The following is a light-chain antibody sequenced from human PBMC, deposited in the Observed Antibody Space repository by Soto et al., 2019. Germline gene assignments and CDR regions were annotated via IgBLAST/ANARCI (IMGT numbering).Light chain of an antibody. CDR2: EVS. J-gene: IGLJ2*01. Sequence: QSALTQPASVSGSPGQSITISCTGTTNDIGGYNFVSWYQQHPGKAPKLIIYEVSRRPSGVSSRFSGSKSGNTASLTISGLQAEDEADYYCSSYTSGSTLLAFAGGTKVTVL. CDR1: TNDIGGYNF. V-gene: IGLV2-14*01. CDR3: SSYTSGSTLLA.